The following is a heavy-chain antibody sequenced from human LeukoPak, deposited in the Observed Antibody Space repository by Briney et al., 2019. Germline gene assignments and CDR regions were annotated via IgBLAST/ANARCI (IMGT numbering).Heavy chain of an antibody. J-gene: IGHJ4*02. Sequence: SETLSLTCTVSGGSISSGSYYWSWIRQPAGKGLEWIGRIYTSGRTNYNPSLKSRVTISVDTSKNQFSLKLSSVTAADTAVYYCARQRTGTIYYFDYWGQGTLVTVSS. V-gene: IGHV4-61*02. CDR1: GGSISSGSYY. D-gene: IGHD1-1*01. CDR3: ARQRTGTIYYFDY. CDR2: IYTSGRT.